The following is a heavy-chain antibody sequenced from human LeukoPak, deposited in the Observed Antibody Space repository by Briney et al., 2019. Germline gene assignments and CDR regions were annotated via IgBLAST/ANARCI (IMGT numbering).Heavy chain of an antibody. CDR2: FDPEDGET. CDR1: GYTLTELS. D-gene: IGHD3-22*01. V-gene: IGHV1-24*01. Sequence: ASVKVSCKVSGYTLTELSMHWVRQAPGKGLEWTGGFDPEDGETIYAQKFQGRVTMTEDTSTDTAYMELSSLRSEDTAVYYCATSISYYYDSSGSDYWGQGTLVTVSS. J-gene: IGHJ4*02. CDR3: ATSISYYYDSSGSDY.